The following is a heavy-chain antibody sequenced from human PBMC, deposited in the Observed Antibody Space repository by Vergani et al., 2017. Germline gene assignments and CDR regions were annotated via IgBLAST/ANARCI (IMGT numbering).Heavy chain of an antibody. D-gene: IGHD6-19*01. V-gene: IGHV4-38-2*01. CDR2: IYYSGST. CDR1: GYSISSGYY. Sequence: QVQLQESGPGLVKPSETLSLTCAVSGYSISSGYYWGWIRQPPGKGLEWIGSIYYSGSTNYNPSLKSRVTISVDTSKNQFSLKLSSVTAADTAVYYCARQDSSGWVGSAFDIWGQGTMVTVSS. J-gene: IGHJ3*02. CDR3: ARQDSSGWVGSAFDI.